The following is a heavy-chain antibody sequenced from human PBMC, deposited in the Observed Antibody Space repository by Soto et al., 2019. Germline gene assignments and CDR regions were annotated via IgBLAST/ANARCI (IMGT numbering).Heavy chain of an antibody. CDR3: ARAYYDFWSGYFCWFDP. Sequence: QVQLQESGPGLVKPSQTLSLTCTVSGGSISSGGYYCSWIRQHPGKGLEWIGYIYYNGSTYYNPSIKSRVTISVGTSKNQFSLKLSSVTAADTAVYYCARAYYDFWSGYFCWFDPWGQGTLVTVSS. CDR2: IYYNGST. D-gene: IGHD3-3*01. J-gene: IGHJ5*02. V-gene: IGHV4-31*03. CDR1: GGSISSGGYY.